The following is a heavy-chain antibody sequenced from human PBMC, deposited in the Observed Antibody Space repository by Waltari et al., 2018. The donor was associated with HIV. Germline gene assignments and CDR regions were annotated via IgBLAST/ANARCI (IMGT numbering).Heavy chain of an antibody. V-gene: IGHV3-48*03. J-gene: IGHJ4*02. Sequence: EVQLVESGGGLVQPGGSLRLSCAASGFSFSSFEMNWVRQAPGKGLEWVSCISSSGSTIYYADSVKGRFTISRDNAKNSLYLQMNSLRAEDTAVYYCARDGYASGGYLDYWGQGTLVTVSS. CDR2: ISSSGSTI. CDR3: ARDGYASGGYLDY. D-gene: IGHD3-10*01. CDR1: GFSFSSFE.